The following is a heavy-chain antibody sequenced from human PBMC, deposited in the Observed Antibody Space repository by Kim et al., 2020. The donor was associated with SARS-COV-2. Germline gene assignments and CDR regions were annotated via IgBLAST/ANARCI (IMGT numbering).Heavy chain of an antibody. J-gene: IGHJ6*02. CDR3: AKDQQWLAGGMDV. V-gene: IGHV3-9*01. Sequence: ADSVKGRFTSSRENAKNYLYLQMNSLRAEDTALYYCAKDQQWLAGGMDVWGQGTTVTVSS. D-gene: IGHD6-19*01.